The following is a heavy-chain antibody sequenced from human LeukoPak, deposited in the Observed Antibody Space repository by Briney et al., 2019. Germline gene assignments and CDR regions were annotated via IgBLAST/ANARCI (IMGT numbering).Heavy chain of an antibody. CDR1: GGTFSSYA. J-gene: IGHJ6*02. V-gene: IGHV1-69*13. Sequence: SVKVSCKASGGTFSSYAISWVRQAPGQGLEWMGGIIPIFGTANYAQKFQGRVTITADESTSTAYMELSSLRSEDTAVYYCARDSLIGGRYYYYGMDVWGQGTTVTVSS. CDR3: ARDSLIGGRYYYYGMDV. D-gene: IGHD3-10*01. CDR2: IIPIFGTA.